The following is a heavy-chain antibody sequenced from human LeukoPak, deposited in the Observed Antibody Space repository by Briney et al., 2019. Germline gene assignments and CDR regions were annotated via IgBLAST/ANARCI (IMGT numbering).Heavy chain of an antibody. D-gene: IGHD3-22*01. V-gene: IGHV1-2*02. CDR2: INPNSGGT. CDR1: GYTFTGYY. CDR3: ARDMYYYDSSGFGAANDAFDI. Sequence: GASVKVSCKASGYTFTGYYMHWVRQAPGQGLEWMGWINPNSGGTNYAQKFQGRVTMTRDTSISTAYMELSRLRSDDTAVYYCARDMYYYDSSGFGAANDAFDIWGQGTMVTVSS. J-gene: IGHJ3*02.